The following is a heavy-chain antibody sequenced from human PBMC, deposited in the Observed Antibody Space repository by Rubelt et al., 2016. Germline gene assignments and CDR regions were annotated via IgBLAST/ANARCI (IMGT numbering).Heavy chain of an antibody. CDR2: TTYTGST. CDR3: ARDSGNFEIDS. D-gene: IGHD1-7*01. Sequence: QLQLQESGPGLVKPSETLSLTCTVSGGSISSGNYFWGWVRQPPGNRMEWIGSTTYTGSTFYIPSLANRRTISIDTSRNHYSLKLTYVTAADTAVYYCARDSGNFEIDSWGQGTLVTVSS. V-gene: IGHV4-39*07. J-gene: IGHJ4*02. CDR1: GGSISSGNYF.